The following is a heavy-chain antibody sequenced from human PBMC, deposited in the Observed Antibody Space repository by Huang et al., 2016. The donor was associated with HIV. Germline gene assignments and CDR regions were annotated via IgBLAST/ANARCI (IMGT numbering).Heavy chain of an antibody. CDR3: ARNHDFWRGRMFAISYFDV. Sequence: QMRFQESGPGLVKPSGTLSLTCNVSGGSINTGRYYWGWIRQPPGKGLEGVGSLYYNGKMHYDPSLNGRLTMSADTSKNQFSLNLCSVTAADTAIYYCARNHDFWRGRMFAISYFDVWGRGTLVTVAS. D-gene: IGHD3-3*01. V-gene: IGHV4-39*01. CDR2: LYYNGKM. CDR1: GGSINTGRYY. J-gene: IGHJ2*01.